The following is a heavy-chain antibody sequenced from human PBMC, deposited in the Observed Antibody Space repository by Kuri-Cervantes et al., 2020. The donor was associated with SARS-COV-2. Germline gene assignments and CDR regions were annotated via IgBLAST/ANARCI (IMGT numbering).Heavy chain of an antibody. V-gene: IGHV3-23*01. Sequence: GESLKISCAASGFTFSTYAMTWVRQAPGKGLEWISGISGSGGDTYYADSVKGRFTISRDNSKNTLYLQMNSLRAEDTAVYYCAKEDYDYVWGSYRYTGSGFGYWGQGTLVTVSS. CDR2: ISGSGGDT. J-gene: IGHJ4*02. D-gene: IGHD3-16*02. CDR3: AKEDYDYVWGSYRYTGSGFGY. CDR1: GFTFSTYA.